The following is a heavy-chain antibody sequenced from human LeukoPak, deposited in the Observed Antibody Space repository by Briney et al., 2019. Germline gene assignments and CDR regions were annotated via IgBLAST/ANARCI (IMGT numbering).Heavy chain of an antibody. CDR1: GFTFSHYG. Sequence: QPGGSLRLSWAASGFTFSHYGMSWVRQAPGKGLEWVSLTVGRGGGTYYADTVKGRFTISRDNSKNTVYLQMDSLRAEDTAINYCACGNSGNAFDYWGQGTPVTVSS. CDR2: TVGRGGGT. CDR3: ACGNSGNAFDY. J-gene: IGHJ4*02. D-gene: IGHD3-10*01. V-gene: IGHV3-23*01.